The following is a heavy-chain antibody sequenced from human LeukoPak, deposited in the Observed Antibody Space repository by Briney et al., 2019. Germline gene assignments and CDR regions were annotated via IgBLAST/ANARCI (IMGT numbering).Heavy chain of an antibody. CDR2: ISSSSSYI. D-gene: IGHD6-13*01. CDR3: ARDAAAAPGAFDV. CDR1: GFTFSSYG. J-gene: IGHJ3*01. V-gene: IGHV3-21*01. Sequence: PGGSLRLSCAASGFTFSSYGMNWVRQAPGKGLEWVSSISSSSSYIYYADSVKGRFTISRDNAKNSLYLQMNSLRAGDTAVYYCARDAAAAPGAFDVWGQGTMVTVSS.